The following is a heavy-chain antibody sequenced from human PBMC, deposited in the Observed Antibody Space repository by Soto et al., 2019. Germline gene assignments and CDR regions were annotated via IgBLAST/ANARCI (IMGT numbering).Heavy chain of an antibody. CDR2: LNPSGTGA. V-gene: IGHV1-46*01. J-gene: IGHJ6*02. CDR3: AREFTHYYGMDV. Sequence: GASVKVSFKASWYSFTQYYMHWVGQAPGQGLEWMGVLNPSGTGATYAQNFQGRVTMTRDTSTSTVYMELSSLRSEDTAIYYCAREFTHYYGMDVWGQGTTVTVSS. CDR1: WYSFTQYY.